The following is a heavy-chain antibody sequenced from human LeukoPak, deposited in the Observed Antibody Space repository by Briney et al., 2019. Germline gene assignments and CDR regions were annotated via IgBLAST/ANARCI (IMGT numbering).Heavy chain of an antibody. CDR3: ARGVYQFDY. J-gene: IGHJ4*02. CDR1: GFTFSSYW. D-gene: IGHD3-16*02. Sequence: GGSLRLSCAASGFTFSSYWMTWVRQAPGKGLEWVAYMKQDGSEIYYVDSVKGRFTISRDNANNSLYLQMNSLRAEDTALYYCARGVYQFDYWGQGTLVTVSS. CDR2: MKQDGSEI. V-gene: IGHV3-7*01.